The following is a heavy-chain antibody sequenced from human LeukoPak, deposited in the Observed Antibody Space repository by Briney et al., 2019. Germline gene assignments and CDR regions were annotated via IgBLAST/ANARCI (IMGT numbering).Heavy chain of an antibody. CDR3: VRNLPMDY. J-gene: IGHJ4*02. V-gene: IGHV3-64D*06. Sequence: PGGSLRLSCSASGFTFSSYPMHWVRQAPGKGLEYVSSIGGGGTTDYADSVRGRFTISRDNSKNTLYLQMSSLSPEDTAVYYCVRNLPMDYWGQGTLVTVSS. CDR2: IGGGGTT. D-gene: IGHD1-14*01. CDR1: GFTFSSYP.